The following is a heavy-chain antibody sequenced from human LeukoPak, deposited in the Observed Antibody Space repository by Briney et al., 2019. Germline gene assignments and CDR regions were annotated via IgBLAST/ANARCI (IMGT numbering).Heavy chain of an antibody. V-gene: IGHV4-59*01. Sequence: PSETLSLTCTVSGGSISSNYWSWIRQPPGKGLEWIGYTYYSGSTNYNPSLKSRVTISVDTSKNQFSLKLSSVTAADTAVYYCARGGYDFDYWGQGTLVTVSS. D-gene: IGHD5-12*01. CDR3: ARGGYDFDY. CDR1: GGSISSNY. CDR2: TYYSGST. J-gene: IGHJ4*02.